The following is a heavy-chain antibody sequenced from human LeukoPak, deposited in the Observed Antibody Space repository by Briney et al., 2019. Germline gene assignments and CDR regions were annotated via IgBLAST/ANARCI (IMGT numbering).Heavy chain of an antibody. J-gene: IGHJ6*03. CDR3: AKDGNSSWYFGDYYYYMDV. CDR1: GFTFSSYG. D-gene: IGHD6-13*01. V-gene: IGHV3-30*18. CDR2: ISYDVSNK. Sequence: PGRSLRLSCAASGFTFSSYGMHWVRQAPGKGLEWVAVISYDVSNKYYADSVKGRFTISRDNSKNTLYLQMNSLRAEDTAVYYCAKDGNSSWYFGDYYYYMDVWGKGTTVTVSS.